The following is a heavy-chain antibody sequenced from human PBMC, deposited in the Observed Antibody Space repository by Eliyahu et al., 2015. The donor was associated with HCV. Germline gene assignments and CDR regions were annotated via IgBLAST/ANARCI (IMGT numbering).Heavy chain of an antibody. CDR2: MNPISGNT. D-gene: IGHD3-22*01. Sequence: QVQLVQSGAEVKKPGASVKVSCKASGYTFXSXDXNWVRQATGQGLEWMGWMNPISGNTGSAQKLQGRVTMTRDNSISTASMELSSLRSEDTAVYYCVRARSYYDTNGYYVYYFDYWGQGTLVTVSS. CDR3: VRARSYYDTNGYYVYYFDY. V-gene: IGHV1-8*01. CDR1: GYTFXSXD. J-gene: IGHJ4*02.